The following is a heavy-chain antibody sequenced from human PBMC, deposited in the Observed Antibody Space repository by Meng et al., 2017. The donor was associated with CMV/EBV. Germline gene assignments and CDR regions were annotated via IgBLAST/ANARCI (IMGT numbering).Heavy chain of an antibody. Sequence: SETLSLTCTVSGGSISSISFYWGWIRQPPGKGLEWIGYINYSGSTNYNPSLKSRVTISVDTSKNQFSLKLSSVTAADTAVYYCATPTNYYYYGMDVWGQGTTVTVSS. CDR1: GGSISSISFY. J-gene: IGHJ6*02. CDR2: INYSGST. CDR3: ATPTNYYYYGMDV. D-gene: IGHD2-8*01. V-gene: IGHV4-61*05.